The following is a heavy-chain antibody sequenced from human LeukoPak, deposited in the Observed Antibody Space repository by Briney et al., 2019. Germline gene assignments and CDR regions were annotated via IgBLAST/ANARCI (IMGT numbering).Heavy chain of an antibody. CDR1: GGSISGYH. V-gene: IGHV4-59*08. Sequence: SETLSLTCNVSGGSISGYHWSWIRQPPGKGLEWLGYIYYNGSSNYNPSLKSRVTISVDTSKNQFSLKLSSVTAADTAVYYCARAFSSSWSGDRFDPWGQGTLVTVSS. CDR3: ARAFSSSWSGDRFDP. J-gene: IGHJ5*02. CDR2: IYYNGSS. D-gene: IGHD6-13*01.